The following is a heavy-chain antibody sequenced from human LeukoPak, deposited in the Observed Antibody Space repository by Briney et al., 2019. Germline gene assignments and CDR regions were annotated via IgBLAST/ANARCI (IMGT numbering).Heavy chain of an antibody. CDR3: AKDTGYDILTGYLDAFDI. CDR1: GFTFDDYA. D-gene: IGHD3-9*01. CDR2: ISWNSGSI. V-gene: IGHV3-9*01. Sequence: GGSLRLSCAASGFTFDDYAMRWVRQAPGKGLEWVSGISWNSGSIGYADSVKGRFTISRDNAKNSPYLQMNSLRAEDTALYYCAKDTGYDILTGYLDAFDIWGQGTMVTVSS. J-gene: IGHJ3*02.